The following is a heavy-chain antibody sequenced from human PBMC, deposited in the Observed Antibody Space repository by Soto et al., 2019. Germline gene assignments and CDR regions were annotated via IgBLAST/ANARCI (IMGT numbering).Heavy chain of an antibody. CDR1: GFTFSSYG. Sequence: GGSLRLSCAASGFTFSSYGMHWVRQAPGKGLEWVAVIWYDGSNKYYADSVKGRFTISRDNSKNTLYLQMNSLRAEDTAVYYCARGSSWWLVHYWGQGTLVTVSS. J-gene: IGHJ4*02. D-gene: IGHD6-19*01. V-gene: IGHV3-33*01. CDR3: ARGSSWWLVHY. CDR2: IWYDGSNK.